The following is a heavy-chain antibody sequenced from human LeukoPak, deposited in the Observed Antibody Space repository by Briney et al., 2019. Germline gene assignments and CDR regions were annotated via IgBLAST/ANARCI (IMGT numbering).Heavy chain of an antibody. CDR1: GFTFSSYW. V-gene: IGHV3-7*01. Sequence: HAGGSLRLSCVASGFTFSSYWMSWVRQTPGKGLEWVANIKQDGSEKNYIDSVKGRFTISRDNAKDSLYLQMNSLRADDTAIYYCARERGSGSYHPFDPWGQGTLAIVSS. J-gene: IGHJ5*02. D-gene: IGHD3-10*01. CDR3: ARERGSGSYHPFDP. CDR2: IKQDGSEK.